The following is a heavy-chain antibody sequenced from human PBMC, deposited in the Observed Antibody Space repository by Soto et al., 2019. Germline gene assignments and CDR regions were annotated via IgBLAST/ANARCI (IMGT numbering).Heavy chain of an antibody. D-gene: IGHD6-19*01. CDR1: GYMFTGFY. CDR3: AAAAIPVAGRHPDF. V-gene: IGHV1-2*02. J-gene: IGHJ4*02. Sequence: ASVKVSCQASGYMFTGFYLRWVRQAPGQGLEWMGWINPNNGVTTYAKNFQGRVTMTRDSSISTAYMELSSLRSDDTAVYFCAAAAIPVAGRHPDFWGQGTVVTVSS. CDR2: INPNNGVT.